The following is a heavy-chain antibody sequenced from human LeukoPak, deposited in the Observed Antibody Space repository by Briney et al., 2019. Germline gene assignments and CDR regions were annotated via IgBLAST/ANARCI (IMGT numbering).Heavy chain of an antibody. V-gene: IGHV3-23*01. D-gene: IGHD2-15*01. Sequence: GGSLRLSCAASGFTFSSYAMSWVPQAPGKGLEWVSAISGSRGSTYYADSVKGRFTISRDNSKNTLYLQMNSLRAEDTAVYYCAKDFALLPSEYFQHWGQGTLVTVSS. J-gene: IGHJ1*01. CDR1: GFTFSSYA. CDR3: AKDFALLPSEYFQH. CDR2: ISGSRGST.